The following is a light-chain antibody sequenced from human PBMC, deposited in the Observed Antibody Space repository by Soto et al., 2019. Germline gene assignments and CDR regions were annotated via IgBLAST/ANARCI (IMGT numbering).Light chain of an antibody. CDR2: DAS. J-gene: IGKJ4*01. CDR1: QSISSNY. V-gene: IGKV3D-20*02. Sequence: EIVLTQSPGTLSLSPGERATLSCRASQSISSNYVAWYQQKPGQAPRLLIYDASTRATGIPNRYSGSGSGTDFTLTISSLEPEDFAVYYCQQRSNWPPLSFGGATKVDIK. CDR3: QQRSNWPPLS.